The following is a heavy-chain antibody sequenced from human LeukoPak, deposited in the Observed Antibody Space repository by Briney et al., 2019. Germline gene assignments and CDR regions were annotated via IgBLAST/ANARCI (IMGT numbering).Heavy chain of an antibody. Sequence: KVSCKASGYTFTSYDINWVRQMPGKGLEWMGIIYPGDSDTRYSPSFQGQVTISADKSISTAYLQWSSLKASDTAMYYCARESPDHSSDYWGQGTLVTVSS. J-gene: IGHJ4*02. D-gene: IGHD2-21*01. CDR1: GYTFTSYD. V-gene: IGHV5-51*01. CDR2: IYPGDSDT. CDR3: ARESPDHSSDY.